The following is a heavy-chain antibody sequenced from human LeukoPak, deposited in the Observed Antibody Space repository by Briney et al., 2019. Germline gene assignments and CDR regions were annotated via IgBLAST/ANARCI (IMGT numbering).Heavy chain of an antibody. D-gene: IGHD6-13*01. J-gene: IGHJ4*02. CDR1: GFTFSSYS. Sequence: GGSLRLSCAASGFTFSSYSMNWVRQAPGKGLEWVSSISSSSYIYYADSVKGRFTISRDNAKNSLYLQMNSLRAEDTAVYYCARFARIAAAVYYFDYWGQGTLVTVSS. CDR3: ARFARIAAAVYYFDY. CDR2: ISSSSYI. V-gene: IGHV3-21*01.